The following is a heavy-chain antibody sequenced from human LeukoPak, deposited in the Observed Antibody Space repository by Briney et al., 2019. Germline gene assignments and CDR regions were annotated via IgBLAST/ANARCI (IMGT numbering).Heavy chain of an antibody. Sequence: GGSLRLSCAASGFTFSTYAMSWVRQAPGKGLEWVSAVSGDSTNTYYADSVKGRFTISRDNSKNALYLQMNSLRAEDAALYYCAKVWIGSTGFYFDYWGQGTLVTVSS. CDR2: VSGDSTNT. D-gene: IGHD3-22*01. CDR3: AKVWIGSTGFYFDY. CDR1: GFTFSTYA. V-gene: IGHV3-23*01. J-gene: IGHJ4*02.